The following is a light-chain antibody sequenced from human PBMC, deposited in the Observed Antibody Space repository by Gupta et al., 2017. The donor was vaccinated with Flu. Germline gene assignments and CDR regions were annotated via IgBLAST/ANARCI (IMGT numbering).Light chain of an antibody. V-gene: IGKV3-15*01. CDR3: QHYTSRPRT. CDR1: ESAGTN. Sequence: EIVMTQSPATLSVSPGERVTLSCRASESAGTNLVWYQQKPGQAPRLLIYDASIRVPAVTDRFSGSGSQTEFSLTISSLQSDDFAIYYCQHYTSRPRTFGQGTKVEMK. CDR2: DAS. J-gene: IGKJ1*01.